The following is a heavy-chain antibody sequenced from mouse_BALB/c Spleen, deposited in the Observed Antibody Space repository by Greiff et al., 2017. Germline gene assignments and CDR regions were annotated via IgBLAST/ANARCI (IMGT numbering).Heavy chain of an antibody. D-gene: IGHD2-3*01. CDR2: ISNLAYSI. CDR1: GFTFSDYG. Sequence: EVHLVESGGGLVQPGGSRKLSCAASGFTFSDYGMAWVRQAPGKGPEWVAFISNLAYSIYYADTVTGRFTISRENAKNTLYLEMSSLRSEDTAMYYCARDLDGYPFAYWGQGTLVTVSA. CDR3: ARDLDGYPFAY. J-gene: IGHJ3*01. V-gene: IGHV5-15*02.